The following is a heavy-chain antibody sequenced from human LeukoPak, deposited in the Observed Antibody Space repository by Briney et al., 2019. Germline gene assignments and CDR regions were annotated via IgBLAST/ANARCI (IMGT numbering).Heavy chain of an antibody. J-gene: IGHJ4*02. D-gene: IGHD3-10*01. CDR2: IKSKTDGGTT. CDR3: TTEYYYGSGSFDY. Sequence: GSLRLSCAASGFTFSNAWMGWVRQAPGKGLEWVGRIKSKTDGGTTDYAAPVKGRFTISRDDSKNTLYLQMNSLKTEDTAVYYCTTEYYYGSGSFDYWGQGTLVTVSS. V-gene: IGHV3-15*01. CDR1: GFTFSNAW.